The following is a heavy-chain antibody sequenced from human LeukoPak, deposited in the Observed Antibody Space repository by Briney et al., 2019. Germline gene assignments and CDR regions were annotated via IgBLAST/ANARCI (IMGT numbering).Heavy chain of an antibody. D-gene: IGHD5-18*01. CDR3: ARDQLGDSYGYNYYGMDV. Sequence: ASVKVSCKASGYTFTSYGISWVRQAPGQGLEWMRWISTYNGNTNYAQKLQGRVTMTTDTSTSTAYMELRSLRSDDTAVYYCARDQLGDSYGYNYYGMDVWGQGTTVTVSS. CDR2: ISTYNGNT. CDR1: GYTFTSYG. J-gene: IGHJ6*02. V-gene: IGHV1-18*01.